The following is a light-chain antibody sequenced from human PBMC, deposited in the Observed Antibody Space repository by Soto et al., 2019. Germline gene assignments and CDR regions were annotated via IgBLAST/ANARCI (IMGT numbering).Light chain of an antibody. V-gene: IGKV1D-13*01. CDR3: QQFNNYPLT. Sequence: AIQLTQSPSSLSASVGDRVTITCRASQGIGTALAWYQQKPGKAPKVLIYDASSLQGGVPSRFSGSGSGTDFTLTISSLQSEDFASYYCQQFNNYPLTFGGGTKVEIK. CDR1: QGIGTA. CDR2: DAS. J-gene: IGKJ4*01.